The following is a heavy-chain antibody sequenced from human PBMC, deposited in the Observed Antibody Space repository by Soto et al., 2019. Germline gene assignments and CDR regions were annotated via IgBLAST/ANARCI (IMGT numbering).Heavy chain of an antibody. V-gene: IGHV2-5*01. CDR2: IYWNDDK. Sequence: QITLKESGPTLVKPTQTLTLTCTFSGFSLSTSGVGVGWIRQPPGKALEWLALIYWNDDKRYSPSLKSRLTITKDTSNNQVVLTMTNMDPLDTATYYCAHSQEGYSFGSRPTYYYYCIDVWGQGTTVTVSS. CDR3: AHSQEGYSFGSRPTYYYYCIDV. D-gene: IGHD5-18*01. J-gene: IGHJ6*02. CDR1: GFSLSTSGVG.